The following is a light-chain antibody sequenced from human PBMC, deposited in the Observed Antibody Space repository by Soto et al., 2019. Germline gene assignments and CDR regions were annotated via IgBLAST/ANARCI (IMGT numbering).Light chain of an antibody. Sequence: NVLNHTPGTLSLSPEERATLSPTASQNIGSYLACYQHKPGEAPSVLIFGASTRANGVPDGCCGSGSGTDFTLTISSLDPADFAVYYCQQYGTAPRWTFGQGTKVDIK. CDR1: QNIGSY. J-gene: IGKJ1*01. CDR3: QQYGTAPRWT. V-gene: IGKV3-20*01. CDR2: GAS.